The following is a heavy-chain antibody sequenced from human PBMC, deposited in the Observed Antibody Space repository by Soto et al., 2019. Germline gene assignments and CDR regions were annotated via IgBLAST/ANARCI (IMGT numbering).Heavy chain of an antibody. CDR3: ARIPPTIFGGVPTNNYGMEV. D-gene: IGHD3-3*01. CDR1: GYSFTSYW. Sequence: PGEPLKISRKGSGYSFTSYWISWVRQMPGKGLEWMGRIDPSDSYTHYIPSFQGHVTISADKSIITGYLQWSSLKASDTAMYYCARIPPTIFGGVPTNNYGMEVPGQGATVTVYS. J-gene: IGHJ6*02. V-gene: IGHV5-10-1*01. CDR2: IDPSDSYT.